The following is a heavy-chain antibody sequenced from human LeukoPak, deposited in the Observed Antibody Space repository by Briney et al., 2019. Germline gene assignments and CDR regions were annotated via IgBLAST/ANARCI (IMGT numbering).Heavy chain of an antibody. J-gene: IGHJ3*02. CDR3: ARHHITGTGAFDI. Sequence: SETLSLTCTVSVGSISSYYWSWLRQPPGKGLEWLGYIYYSGSTIYNPSLQSRVTISVDTSKNQFSLKLNSVTAAETAVYYCARHHITGTGAFDIWGQGTMITVSS. CDR1: VGSISSYY. D-gene: IGHD1/OR15-1a*01. V-gene: IGHV4-59*01. CDR2: IYYSGST.